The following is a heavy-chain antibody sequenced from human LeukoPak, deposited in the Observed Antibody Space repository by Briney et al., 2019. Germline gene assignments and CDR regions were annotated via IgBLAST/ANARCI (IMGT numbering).Heavy chain of an antibody. Sequence: SETLSLTCTVSGGSTSSSSYYWGWIRQPPGKGLEWIGEIYHSGSTNYNPSLKSRVTMLLDKSKNQFSLKLSSVTAADTAVYYCARNGGNSDFDYWGQGILVTVSS. D-gene: IGHD4-23*01. CDR2: IYHSGST. V-gene: IGHV4-39*07. CDR1: GGSTSSSSYY. J-gene: IGHJ4*02. CDR3: ARNGGNSDFDY.